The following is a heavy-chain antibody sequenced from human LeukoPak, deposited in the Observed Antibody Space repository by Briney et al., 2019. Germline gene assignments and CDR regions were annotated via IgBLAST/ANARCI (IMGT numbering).Heavy chain of an antibody. J-gene: IGHJ3*02. Sequence: SETLSLTCSVSGDSISYFYWGWIRQPPGKGLEWIGSAYHSGSTYYNPSLKSRVTISVDTSKNQFSLKLSSVTAADTAVYYCSTGAFDIWGQGTMVTVSS. CDR3: STGAFDI. D-gene: IGHD2-8*02. V-gene: IGHV4-38-2*02. CDR2: AYHSGST. CDR1: GDSISYFY.